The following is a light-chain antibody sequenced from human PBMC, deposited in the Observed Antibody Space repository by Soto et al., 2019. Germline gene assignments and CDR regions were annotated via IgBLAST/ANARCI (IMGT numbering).Light chain of an antibody. CDR1: ESISRK. V-gene: IGKV1-5*01. Sequence: DIQMTQSPSTLSASVGDRVTISCRARESISRKVAWYQQKPGKAPKLLIYDVSSLESGVTSRSSGSGSGTEFTLTISSLQPDYFATYYCQQYSSFSITFGQGTRLEIK. J-gene: IGKJ5*01. CDR2: DVS. CDR3: QQYSSFSIT.